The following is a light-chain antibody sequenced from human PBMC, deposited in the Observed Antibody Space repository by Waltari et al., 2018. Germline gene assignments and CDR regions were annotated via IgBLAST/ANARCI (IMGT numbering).Light chain of an antibody. CDR2: GVT. CDR1: SSDVGGYDY. CDR3: CSYAGSYTEV. Sequence: QSALTQPRSVSGSPGQSVTISCTGTSSDVGGYDYVSWYQQQSAKAPKLIIFGVTERPSGVPDRFSGAKSGNTASLTISGLQSEDDADYYCCSYAGSYTEVFGTGTTVTVL. J-gene: IGLJ1*01. V-gene: IGLV2-11*01.